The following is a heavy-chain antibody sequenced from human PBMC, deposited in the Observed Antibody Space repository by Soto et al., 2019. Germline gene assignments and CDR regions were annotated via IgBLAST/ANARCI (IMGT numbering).Heavy chain of an antibody. CDR1: GFTFSSYG. Sequence: ESGGGVVQPGRSLRLSCAASGFTFSSYGMHWVRQAPGKGLEWVAVISYDGSNKYYADSVKGRFTISRDNSKNTLYLQMNSLRAEDTAVYYCAKGSGSYSRYGMDVWGQGTTVTVSS. D-gene: IGHD3-10*01. CDR3: AKGSGSYSRYGMDV. CDR2: ISYDGSNK. V-gene: IGHV3-30*18. J-gene: IGHJ6*02.